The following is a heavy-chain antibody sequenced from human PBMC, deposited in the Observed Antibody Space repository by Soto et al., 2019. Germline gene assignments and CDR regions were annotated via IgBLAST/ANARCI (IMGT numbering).Heavy chain of an antibody. Sequence: EVQLVESGGGLVQPGRSLRLSCAASGFTFDDYAMHWVRRVPGKGLEWVSSISWNSNIIGYADSVKGRFTISRDNAKNSLYLQMTSLRPEDTALYYCAKGGPDGFCSGGRCYFDYWGQGNLVTVSS. J-gene: IGHJ4*02. CDR1: GFTFDDYA. CDR3: AKGGPDGFCSGGRCYFDY. V-gene: IGHV3-9*01. D-gene: IGHD2-15*01. CDR2: ISWNSNII.